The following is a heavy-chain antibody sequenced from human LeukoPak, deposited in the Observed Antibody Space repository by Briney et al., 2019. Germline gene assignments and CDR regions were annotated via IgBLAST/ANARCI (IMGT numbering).Heavy chain of an antibody. CDR1: GYTFTGYY. V-gene: IGHV1-2*02. D-gene: IGHD1-26*01. J-gene: IGHJ4*02. CDR2: TNPNSGGT. Sequence: ASVKVSCKASGYTFTGYYMHWVRQAPGQGLEWMGWTNPNSGGTNYAQKFQGRVTMTRDTSISTAYMELSRLRSDDTAVYYCARELEEWELKYWFDYWGQGTLVTVSS. CDR3: ARELEEWELKYWFDY.